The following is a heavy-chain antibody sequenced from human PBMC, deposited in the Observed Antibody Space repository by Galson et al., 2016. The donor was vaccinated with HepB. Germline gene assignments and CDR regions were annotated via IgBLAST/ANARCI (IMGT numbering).Heavy chain of an antibody. V-gene: IGHV1-24*01. D-gene: IGHD2-15*01. CDR2: FDPEDVQI. Sequence: SVKVSCKVSGYSLTELSIHWVRQAPGKGPEWMGGFDPEDVQISYAQKFQGRVITTEDTSTDTAYMELSSLRSEDTAVYYCASGPIGVVVDDAFEIWGQGTMVTVSS. J-gene: IGHJ3*02. CDR1: GYSLTELS. CDR3: ASGPIGVVVDDAFEI.